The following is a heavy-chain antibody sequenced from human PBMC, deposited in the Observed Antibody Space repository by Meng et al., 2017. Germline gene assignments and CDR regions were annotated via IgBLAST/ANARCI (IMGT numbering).Heavy chain of an antibody. CDR1: GGTFSSYA. V-gene: IGHV1-69*05. D-gene: IGHD3-10*01. CDR3: ARGRRRGVIITGFGSVGGAVDY. Sequence: SVKVSCKASGGTFSSYAISWVRQAPGQGLEWMGGIIPIFGTANYAQKFQGRVTITTDESTSTAYMELSSLRSEDTAVYYCARGRRRGVIITGFGSVGGAVDYWGQGTLVTVSS. J-gene: IGHJ4*02. CDR2: IIPIFGTA.